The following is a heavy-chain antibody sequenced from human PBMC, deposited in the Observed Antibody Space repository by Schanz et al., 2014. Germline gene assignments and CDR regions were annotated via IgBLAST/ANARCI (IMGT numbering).Heavy chain of an antibody. J-gene: IGHJ4*02. CDR2: IKRETDGGTT. Sequence: VQLVESGGGVVQPGGSLRLSCAASGFTFSNYGMHWVRQAPGKGLEWLGRIKRETDGGTTDYAAPVKGRVTISRDDSKNTLYLQMNSLRTEDTAVYYCATAVRVTGFDYWGQGTLVTVSS. V-gene: IGHV3-15*01. CDR3: ATAVRVTGFDY. D-gene: IGHD1-20*01. CDR1: GFTFSNYG.